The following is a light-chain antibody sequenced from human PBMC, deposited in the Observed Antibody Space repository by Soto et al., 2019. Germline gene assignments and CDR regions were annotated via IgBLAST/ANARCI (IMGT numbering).Light chain of an antibody. CDR1: QRITSR. Sequence: DIQMTQSPSTRSTSVGDRVSITCRASQRITSRLAWYQLKPGKAPKLLSHYTLNLEVELPSRFRGSGYGTEFTLTIRSLQPDDFATYCCQHYDGMRTFGKGTKADTK. J-gene: IGKJ1*01. CDR3: QHYDGMRT. V-gene: IGKV1-5*01. CDR2: YTL.